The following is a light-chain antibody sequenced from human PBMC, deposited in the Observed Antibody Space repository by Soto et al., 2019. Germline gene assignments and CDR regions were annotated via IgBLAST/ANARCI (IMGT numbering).Light chain of an antibody. CDR3: QRYNNAPRT. CDR2: AAS. V-gene: IGKV1-27*01. J-gene: IGKJ1*01. Sequence: EIEVTQTTSSLSASVGDRVTFTCQASQDISNYLNWYQQKPGKAPTLLIYAASTLQSGVPSRFSGGGSGTDFTLTISSLQPEDVATYFCQRYNNAPRTFGQRTNVAI. CDR1: QDISNY.